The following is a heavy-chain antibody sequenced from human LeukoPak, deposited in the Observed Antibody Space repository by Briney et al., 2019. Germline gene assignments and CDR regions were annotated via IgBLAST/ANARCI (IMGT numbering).Heavy chain of an antibody. J-gene: IGHJ1*01. CDR1: GGSFSGYY. Sequence: SETLSLTCAVYGGSFSGYYWSWIRQPPGKGLEWIGEINHSGSTNYNPSLKSRVTISVDTSKNQFSLKLSSVTAADTASYYCSRGETCGGDCYAQHWGQGTRVTV. CDR3: SRGETCGGDCYAQH. D-gene: IGHD2-21*02. V-gene: IGHV4-34*01. CDR2: INHSGST.